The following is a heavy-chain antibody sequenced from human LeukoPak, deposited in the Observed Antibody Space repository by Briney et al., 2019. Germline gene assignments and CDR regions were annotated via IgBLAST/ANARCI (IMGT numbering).Heavy chain of an antibody. D-gene: IGHD1-26*01. CDR3: ARYGRYRAFDI. J-gene: IGHJ3*02. CDR2: IYSGGNT. Sequence: PGGSLRLSCAASGFTVSSNYMSWVRQAPGKGLEWVSVIYSGGNTYYADSVKGRFTISRDNSKNTLYLQMNSLRAEDTAVYFCARYGRYRAFDIWGQGTMVTVSS. V-gene: IGHV3-53*01. CDR1: GFTVSSNY.